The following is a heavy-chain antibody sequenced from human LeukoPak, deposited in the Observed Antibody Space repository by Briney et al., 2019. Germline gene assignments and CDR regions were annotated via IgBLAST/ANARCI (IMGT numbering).Heavy chain of an antibody. V-gene: IGHV1-69*13. D-gene: IGHD3-3*01. CDR1: GGTFSSYA. CDR3: ARQTSGGYTVFFGKPRGHWFDP. Sequence: GASVKVSCKAPGGTFSSYAISWVRQAPGQGLEWMGTIIPIFDTANYAQKFQGRVTITADESTSTAYMELSSLRSEDTAVYYCARQTSGGYTVFFGKPRGHWFDPWGQGTLVTVSS. CDR2: IIPIFDTA. J-gene: IGHJ5*02.